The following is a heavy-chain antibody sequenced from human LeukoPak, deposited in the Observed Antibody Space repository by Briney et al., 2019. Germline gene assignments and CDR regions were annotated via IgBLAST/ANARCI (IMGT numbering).Heavy chain of an antibody. CDR2: IIPIFGTA. J-gene: IGHJ5*02. CDR1: GGTFSSYA. Sequence: ASVKVSCKASGGTFSSYAISWVRQAPGQGLEWMGRIIPIFGTANYAQKFQGRVTITTDESTNTAYMELSSLRSEDTAVYYCAREAKPYYDILTGSWRFDPWGQGTLVTVSS. CDR3: AREAKPYYDILTGSWRFDP. D-gene: IGHD3-9*01. V-gene: IGHV1-69*05.